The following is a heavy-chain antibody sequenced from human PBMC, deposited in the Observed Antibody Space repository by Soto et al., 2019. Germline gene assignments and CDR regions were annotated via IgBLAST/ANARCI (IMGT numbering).Heavy chain of an antibody. CDR1: GYTFTAYY. V-gene: IGHV1-2*02. J-gene: IGHJ4*02. CDR3: ATGYTYGPYNFDY. Sequence: QVQLVQSGAEVKKPGASVKVSCKASGYTFTAYYIHWVRQAPGQGLEWMGWINPNSGGTKYAQKCQGRVMMTRDTSITTAYMDLSRLRSDDTAVFYCATGYTYGPYNFDYWGQGALVTVSS. CDR2: INPNSGGT. D-gene: IGHD5-18*01.